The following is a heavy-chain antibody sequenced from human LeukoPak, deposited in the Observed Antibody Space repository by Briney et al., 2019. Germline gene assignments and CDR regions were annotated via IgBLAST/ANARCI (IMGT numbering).Heavy chain of an antibody. V-gene: IGHV4-39*01. CDR3: ARHQNPGHIVVVPPALDN. Sequence: PSETLSLTCTVSGGSISSSSYYWGWIRQPPGKGLEWIGSIYYRVTTYYNPSLKSRVTISVDTSKNQFSLKLSSVTAADTAVYYCARHQNPGHIVVVPPALDNWGQGTLVTVSS. J-gene: IGHJ4*02. CDR1: GGSISSSSYY. CDR2: IYYRVTT. D-gene: IGHD2-2*01.